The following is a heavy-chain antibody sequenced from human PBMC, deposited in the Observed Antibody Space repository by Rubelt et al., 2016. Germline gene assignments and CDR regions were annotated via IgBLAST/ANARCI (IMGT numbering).Heavy chain of an antibody. D-gene: IGHD2-21*01. CDR3: ARDSVDYYLYYFDY. V-gene: IGHV3-33*01. Sequence: WYDGSNKYYADSVKGRFTISRDNSKNTLYLQMNSLRAEDTAVYYCARDSVDYYLYYFDYWGQGTLVTVSS. CDR2: WYDGSNK. J-gene: IGHJ4*02.